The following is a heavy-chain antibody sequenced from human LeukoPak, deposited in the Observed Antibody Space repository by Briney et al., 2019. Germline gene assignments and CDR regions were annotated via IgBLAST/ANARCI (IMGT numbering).Heavy chain of an antibody. CDR3: ARGMIVPAAIGAFDI. V-gene: IGHV4-59*12. CDR1: GGSISSYY. CDR2: IYYSGST. D-gene: IGHD2-2*02. J-gene: IGHJ3*02. Sequence: SETLSLTCTVSGGSISSYYWSWIRQPPGKGLEWIGYIYYSGSTNYNPSLKSRVTISVDTSKNQFSLKLSSVTAADTAVYYCARGMIVPAAIGAFDIWGQGTMVTVSS.